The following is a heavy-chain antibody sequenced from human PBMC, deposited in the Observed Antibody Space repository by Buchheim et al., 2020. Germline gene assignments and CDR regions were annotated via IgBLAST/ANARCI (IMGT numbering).Heavy chain of an antibody. CDR2: INHSGST. CDR1: GGSFSGYY. J-gene: IGHJ3*02. V-gene: IGHV4-34*01. D-gene: IGHD3-10*01. CDR3: ARGVTWMSNYGSGSYWDAFDI. Sequence: QVQLQQWGAGLLKPSETLSLTCAVYGGSFSGYYWSWIRQPPGKGLEWIGEINHSGSTNYNPSLKSRVTISVDTSKNQFSLKLSSVTAADTAVYYCARGVTWMSNYGSGSYWDAFDIWGQGT.